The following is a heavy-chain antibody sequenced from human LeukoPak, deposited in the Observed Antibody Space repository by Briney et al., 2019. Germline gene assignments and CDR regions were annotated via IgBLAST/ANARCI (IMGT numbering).Heavy chain of an antibody. V-gene: IGHV4-34*01. D-gene: IGHD3-10*01. CDR3: ARERGGSTYYYGSGSYRYYYYYGMDV. CDR2: IYHSGST. Sequence: SSETLSLTCAVYGGSFSGYYWSWIRQPPGKGLEWLGEIYHSGSTNYNPSLKSRVTISVDTSKNQFSLKLSSVTAADTAVYYCARERGGSTYYYGSGSYRYYYYYGMDVWGQGTTVTVSS. J-gene: IGHJ6*02. CDR1: GGSFSGYY.